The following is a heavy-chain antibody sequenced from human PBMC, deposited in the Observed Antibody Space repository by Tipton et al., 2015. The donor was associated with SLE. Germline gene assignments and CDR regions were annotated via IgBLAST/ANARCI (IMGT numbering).Heavy chain of an antibody. J-gene: IGHJ6*03. D-gene: IGHD4-11*01. Sequence: TLSLTCSVPGGSISRGSYFWSWIRQPAGKGLEWIGRIYSTGSTDYNPSLKTRVTISVDTSKDQFSLRLSSVTAADTAAYFCARGLYSNFYYNYYMDVWGKGTTVTVSS. CDR2: IYSTGST. V-gene: IGHV4-61*02. CDR3: ARGLYSNFYYNYYMDV. CDR1: GGSISRGSYF.